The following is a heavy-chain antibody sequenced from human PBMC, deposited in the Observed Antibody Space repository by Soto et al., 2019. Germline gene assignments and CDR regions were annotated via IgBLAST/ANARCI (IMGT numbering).Heavy chain of an antibody. CDR3: ATTLDYGDYSYFDY. CDR1: GYTFTSYD. CDR2: MNPNSGNT. D-gene: IGHD4-17*01. V-gene: IGHV1-8*01. J-gene: IGHJ4*02. Sequence: ASVKVSFKASGYTFTSYDINWLRHATGQGLEWMGWMNPNSGNTGYAQKFRGRVTMTRNTSISTAYMELSSLRSEDTAVYYCATTLDYGDYSYFDYWGQGTLVTVSS.